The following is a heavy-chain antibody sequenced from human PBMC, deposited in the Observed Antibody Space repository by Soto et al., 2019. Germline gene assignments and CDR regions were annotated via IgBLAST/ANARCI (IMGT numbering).Heavy chain of an antibody. V-gene: IGHV5-51*01. CDR3: ARHGSGWSVAHY. D-gene: IGHD6-19*01. Sequence: GESLKISCKGSGYNFTSYWIGWVRQTPGKGLEWMGIIYPGDSDTRYSPSFQGQVTISADKSITTAYLQLSSLRASDSAMYYCARHGSGWSVAHYWGQGTLVTVSS. CDR2: IYPGDSDT. J-gene: IGHJ4*02. CDR1: GYNFTSYW.